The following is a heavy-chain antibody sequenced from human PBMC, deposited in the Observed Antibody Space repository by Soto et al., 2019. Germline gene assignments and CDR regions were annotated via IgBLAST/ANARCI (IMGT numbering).Heavy chain of an antibody. CDR2: INIHSGNI. J-gene: IGHJ4*02. CDR1: GYTFTSYG. V-gene: IGHV1-18*01. Sequence: QVQLLQSGAEVKKPGASVQVSCKASGYTFTSYGVIWVRQAPGQGLEWMGWINIHSGNISYAQNFQDRVTMTRDTSTNTAYMELRSLRSDDTAVYYCARRYSYESSGYYSFDYWGQGTLVTVSS. CDR3: ARRYSYESSGYYSFDY. D-gene: IGHD3-22*01.